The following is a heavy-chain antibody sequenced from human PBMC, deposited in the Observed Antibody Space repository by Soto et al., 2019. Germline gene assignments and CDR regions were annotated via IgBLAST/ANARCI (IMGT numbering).Heavy chain of an antibody. CDR1: GYTFSDYY. Sequence: QVQLVESGGDLVKRGGSLRLSCAASGYTFSDYYMSWIRQAPGKGLEWISYIDTSSTKIYYADSVKGRFTISRDNAKNSLYLEMNSLRDEDTAVYYCASHYDMWSGYLSPVDYWGQGTQVTVSS. D-gene: IGHD3-3*01. CDR2: IDTSSTKI. V-gene: IGHV3-11*01. J-gene: IGHJ4*02. CDR3: ASHYDMWSGYLSPVDY.